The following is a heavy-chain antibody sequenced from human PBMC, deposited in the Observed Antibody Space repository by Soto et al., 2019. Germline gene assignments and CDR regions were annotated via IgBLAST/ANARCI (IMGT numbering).Heavy chain of an antibody. CDR2: IYWDDDK. Sequence: QITLKESGPTRVKPTQTLTLTCTFSGFSLSTSGVGVGWIRQPPGKALEWLALIYWDDDKRYSPSLKTRLTITKDTSKNEVVLTMTNMDPVDTATYDCAHSLWRGYNAWFDPWGQGTLGTVSS. D-gene: IGHD3-3*01. J-gene: IGHJ5*02. CDR1: GFSLSTSGVG. CDR3: AHSLWRGYNAWFDP. V-gene: IGHV2-5*02.